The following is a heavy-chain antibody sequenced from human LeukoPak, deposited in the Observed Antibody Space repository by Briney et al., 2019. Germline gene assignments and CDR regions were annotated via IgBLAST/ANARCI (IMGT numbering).Heavy chain of an antibody. J-gene: IGHJ6*03. CDR3: ARGRYKKVRGVIITFNYYYYMDA. V-gene: IGHV1-24*01. Sequence: GASVKVSCKVSGYTLTELSMHWVRQAPGKGLEWMGGFDPEDGETIYARKFQGRVTMTKDTSTDTAYMELSSLRSEDTAVYYCARGRYKKVRGVIITFNYYYYMDAWGKGTTVTISS. CDR1: GYTLTELS. CDR2: FDPEDGET. D-gene: IGHD3-10*01.